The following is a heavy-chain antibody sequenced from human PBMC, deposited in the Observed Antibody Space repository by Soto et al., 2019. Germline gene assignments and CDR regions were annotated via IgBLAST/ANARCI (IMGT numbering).Heavy chain of an antibody. CDR3: ARAGVVGATALDY. V-gene: IGHV4-30-4*07. CDR1: GGSISSGGYS. Sequence: SETLSLTCAVSGGSISSGGYSWSWIRQPPGKGLEWIGYIYYSGSAYYNPSLKSRVIISADTFKNQFSLKLSSVTAADTAVYYCARAGVVGATALDYWVQGTLVTVSS. J-gene: IGHJ4*02. D-gene: IGHD1-26*01. CDR2: IYYSGSA.